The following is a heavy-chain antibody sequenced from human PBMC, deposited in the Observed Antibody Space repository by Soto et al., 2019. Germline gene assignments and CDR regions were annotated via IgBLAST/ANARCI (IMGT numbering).Heavy chain of an antibody. D-gene: IGHD2-2*02. V-gene: IGHV3-33*01. Sequence: GGSLRLSCVASEFTFNVCVMQWVRHAPGKGLEWVAVVWNDGSSKNYADSVKGRFTISRDNSKNILYLQMNSLRAEDTAVYYWARGSSCDTTRCYNPAFFGPWGQGTLVTVSS. CDR3: ARGSSCDTTRCYNPAFFGP. J-gene: IGHJ5*02. CDR1: EFTFNVCV. CDR2: VWNDGSSK.